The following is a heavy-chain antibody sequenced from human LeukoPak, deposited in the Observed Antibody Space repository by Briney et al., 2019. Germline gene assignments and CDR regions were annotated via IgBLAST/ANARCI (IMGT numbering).Heavy chain of an antibody. CDR3: ARERGYSSSWYTF. CDR1: GFTFSSYA. Sequence: GGSLRLSCVASGFTFSSYAMHWVRQAPGKGLEWVAVISYDGSNKYYADSVKGRFTISRDNSKNTLYLQMNNLRAEDTAVYYCARERGYSSSWYTFWGQGTLVTVSS. V-gene: IGHV3-30*04. CDR2: ISYDGSNK. D-gene: IGHD6-13*01. J-gene: IGHJ4*02.